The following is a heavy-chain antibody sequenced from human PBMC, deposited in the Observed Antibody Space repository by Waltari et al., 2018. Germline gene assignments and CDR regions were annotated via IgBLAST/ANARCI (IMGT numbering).Heavy chain of an antibody. J-gene: IGHJ4*02. CDR2: MRGNSRTI. Sequence: EVQLVESGGGLVQPGGSLRLSCAASGFIFSTYSMNWVRQAPGKGLDCLSYMRGNSRTISYAGSVKARFTISRDNAKNSLYLHMNSLRAEDTAIYYCARDKTPVDYRGQGTLVTVSS. D-gene: IGHD2-15*01. CDR3: ARDKTPVDY. V-gene: IGHV3-48*04. CDR1: GFIFSTYS.